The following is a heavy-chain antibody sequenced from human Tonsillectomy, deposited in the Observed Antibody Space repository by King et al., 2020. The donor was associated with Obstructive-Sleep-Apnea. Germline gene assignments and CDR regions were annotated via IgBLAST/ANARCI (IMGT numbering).Heavy chain of an antibody. CDR1: GFTFTKAW. CDR2: IKSQIDGGTT. CDR3: RCYGDYTDYFDY. Sequence: VQLVESGGALVKPGGSLRLSCAASGFTFTKAWMSWVRQAPGKGLEWVGRIKSQIDGGTTDYAAPVKGRLTISRDDSKSTLHLQMNSLKIEDTGVYYCRCYGDYTDYFDYWGQGTLVTVSS. J-gene: IGHJ4*01. D-gene: IGHD4-17*01. V-gene: IGHV3-15*02.